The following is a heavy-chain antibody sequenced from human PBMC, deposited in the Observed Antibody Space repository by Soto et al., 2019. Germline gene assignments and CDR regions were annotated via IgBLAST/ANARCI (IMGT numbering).Heavy chain of an antibody. CDR1: GFRFSSKA. CDR3: AKENGFQFVNFGASGFDY. V-gene: IGHV3-23*01. D-gene: IGHD6-6*01. CDR2: ISGSGSST. J-gene: IGHJ4*02. Sequence: EVQLLESGGGLVQPGGSLRLSCAASGFRFSSKAMSWFRQAPGKGLEWVSIISGSGSSTYYTDSLKGRFTISRDNSKNMVYLEMNYLRAEYTAVYYCAKENGFQFVNFGASGFDYWGQGSLVSVSS.